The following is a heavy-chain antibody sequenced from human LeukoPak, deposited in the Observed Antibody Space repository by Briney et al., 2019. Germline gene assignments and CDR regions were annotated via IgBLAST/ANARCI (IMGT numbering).Heavy chain of an antibody. V-gene: IGHV3-23*01. D-gene: IGHD1-26*01. J-gene: IGHJ4*02. Sequence: PGGSLRLSCAASGFTFSNSAMSWVRQAPGKGLELVSAISGSGGNTYYADSVKGRFTISRDNSKNTLYLQMNSLRAEDTAVYYCAKVSLRSYLPSWGQGTLVTVSS. CDR1: GFTFSNSA. CDR2: ISGSGGNT. CDR3: AKVSLRSYLPS.